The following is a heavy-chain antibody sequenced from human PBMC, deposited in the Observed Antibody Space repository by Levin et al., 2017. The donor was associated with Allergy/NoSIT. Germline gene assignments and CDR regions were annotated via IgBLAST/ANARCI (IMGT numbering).Heavy chain of an antibody. Sequence: GGSLRLSCTASGFTFGDYAMSWFRQAPGKGLECVGFIRNKAFAGTTEYAASVKGRFTISTDDSKRIAYLHMNSLKTEDTAVYYCTRWGFGGFDYWGQGTLVTVSS. CDR2: IRNKAFAGTT. CDR3: TRWGFGGFDY. J-gene: IGHJ4*02. D-gene: IGHD3-10*01. CDR1: GFTFGDYA. V-gene: IGHV3-49*03.